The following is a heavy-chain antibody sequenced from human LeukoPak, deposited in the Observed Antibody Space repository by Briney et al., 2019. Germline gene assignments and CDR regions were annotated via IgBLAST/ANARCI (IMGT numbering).Heavy chain of an antibody. CDR1: GGSISSSSYY. D-gene: IGHD2-2*01. CDR3: ASHYGCSSTSCLDY. J-gene: IGHJ4*02. V-gene: IGHV4-39*01. CDR2: IYYSGST. Sequence: SETLSLTCTVSGGSISSSSYYWGWIRQPPGKGLEWIGSIYYSGSTYYNPSLKSRVTISVDTSKNQFSLKLSSVTAADTAVYYCASHYGCSSTSCLDYWGQGTLVTVSS.